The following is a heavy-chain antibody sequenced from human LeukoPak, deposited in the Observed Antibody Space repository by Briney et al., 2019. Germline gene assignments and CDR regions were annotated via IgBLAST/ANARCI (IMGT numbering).Heavy chain of an antibody. V-gene: IGHV6-1*01. J-gene: IGHJ6*02. Sequence: SQTLSLTCAISGDSVSSNSAAWNWIRQSPSRGLEWLGRTYYRSKWYNDYAISVKSRITINPDTSKNQFSLQLNSVTPEDTSVYYCARLGHFYDGSASYYGMDLWGQGTTVTVSS. D-gene: IGHD3-22*01. CDR1: GDSVSSNSAA. CDR3: ARLGHFYDGSASYYGMDL. CDR2: TYYRSKWYN.